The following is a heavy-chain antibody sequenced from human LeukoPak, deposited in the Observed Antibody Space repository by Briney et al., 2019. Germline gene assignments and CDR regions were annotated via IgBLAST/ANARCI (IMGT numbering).Heavy chain of an antibody. J-gene: IGHJ1*01. Sequence: GGSLRLSCEASGFTFRNYWMSWVRQAPPKGLEWVASINQRGSAIFYVDSVRGRFSVSRDNAKNSLFIPVNSLRADDTAFYYCAKLLRDVTIYDFWGPGALVTVSS. V-gene: IGHV3-7*01. CDR2: INQRGSAI. CDR3: AKLLRDVTIYDF. D-gene: IGHD3/OR15-3a*01. CDR1: GFTFRNYW.